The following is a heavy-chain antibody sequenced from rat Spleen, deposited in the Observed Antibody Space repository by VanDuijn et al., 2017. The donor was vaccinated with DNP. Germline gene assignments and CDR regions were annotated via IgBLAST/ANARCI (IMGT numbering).Heavy chain of an antibody. CDR3: ASLLLPNWFTY. J-gene: IGHJ3*01. V-gene: IGHV5-20*01. D-gene: IGHD1-1*01. CDR2: ISYDGGST. Sequence: EVQLVESGGGLVQPGRSLKLSCAASGFTFSDYYMAWVRQAPTKDLEWVASISYDGGSTYYGASVKGRFTISRDNAKSSLYLQMDSLRSEDSATYYCASLLLPNWFTYWGQGTLVTVSS. CDR1: GFTFSDYY.